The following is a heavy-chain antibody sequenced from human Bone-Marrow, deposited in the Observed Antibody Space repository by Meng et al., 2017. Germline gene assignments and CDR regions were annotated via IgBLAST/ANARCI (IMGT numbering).Heavy chain of an antibody. Sequence: GGSLRLSCAASGFTFSNYWLSWLRQAPGKGLEWVANIKQDGSEKYYVDSVKGRFTISRDNAKNSLYLQMNSLRAEDTAVYYCARDIWGYATSFDYWGQGTLVTVSS. J-gene: IGHJ4*02. CDR2: IKQDGSEK. CDR3: ARDIWGYATSFDY. D-gene: IGHD3-16*01. V-gene: IGHV3-7*01. CDR1: GFTFSNYW.